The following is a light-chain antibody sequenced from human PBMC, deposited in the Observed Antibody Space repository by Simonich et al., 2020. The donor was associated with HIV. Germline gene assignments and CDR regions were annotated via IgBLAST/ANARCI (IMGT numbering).Light chain of an antibody. V-gene: IGLV2-11*01. CDR1: SSDVGDYNY. CDR2: DVS. CDR3: CSYAGTYTWV. J-gene: IGLJ3*02. Sequence: QSALTHPRSVSGSPAQSVTISCTGTSSDVGDYNYVSWYQQHPGKAPKLMIYDVSGRPSGVPDRFSGSKSGNTASLTISGLQAEDEADYYCCSYAGTYTWVFGGGTRLTVL.